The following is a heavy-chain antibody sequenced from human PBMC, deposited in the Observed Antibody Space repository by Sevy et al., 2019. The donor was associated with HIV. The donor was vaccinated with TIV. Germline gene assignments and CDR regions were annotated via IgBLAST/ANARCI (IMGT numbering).Heavy chain of an antibody. CDR3: ATHAGIAAAGRVFDY. Sequence: GGSLRFSCAASGFTFSDHYMEWVRQAPGKGLEWVGRTRNKADSYTTEYAASVKGRFTISRDDSKNSLYLQMNSLKTEDTAVYYCATHAGIAAAGRVFDYWAQGSLVTVSS. CDR1: GFTFSDHY. V-gene: IGHV3-72*01. CDR2: TRNKADSYTT. J-gene: IGHJ4*02. D-gene: IGHD6-13*01.